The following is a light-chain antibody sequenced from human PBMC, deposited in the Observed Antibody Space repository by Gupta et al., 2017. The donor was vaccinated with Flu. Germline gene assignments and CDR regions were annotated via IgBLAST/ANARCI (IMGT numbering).Light chain of an antibody. CDR1: SSNIDNNY. V-gene: IGLV1-51*01. Sequence: QSVLTHPPSVSAAPGQKVPIPCSGSSSNIDNNYVSWYQQLPGTAPKLLIYENSKRPSGIPDRFSGSRSDTSATLGITGLQTGDEADYYCGTWDSSVSAWVFGGGTKLTVL. J-gene: IGLJ3*02. CDR2: ENS. CDR3: GTWDSSVSAWV.